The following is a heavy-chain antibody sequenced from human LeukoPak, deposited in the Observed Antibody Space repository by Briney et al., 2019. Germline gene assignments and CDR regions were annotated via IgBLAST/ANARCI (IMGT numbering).Heavy chain of an antibody. CDR1: GYTFTGFY. J-gene: IGHJ4*02. V-gene: IGHV1-69*13. CDR2: IIPNFGTA. D-gene: IGHD3-22*01. Sequence: SVKVSCKASGYTFTGFYMHWVRQAPGLGLEWMGGIIPNFGTANYAQKFQGRVTITADESTSTAYMELSSLRSEDTAVYYCARDIYYDSSGYYFDWGQGTLVTVSS. CDR3: ARDIYYDSSGYYFD.